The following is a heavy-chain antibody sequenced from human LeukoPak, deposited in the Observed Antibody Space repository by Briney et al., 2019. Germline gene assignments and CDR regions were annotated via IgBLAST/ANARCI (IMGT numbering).Heavy chain of an antibody. V-gene: IGHV3-66*01. CDR3: ARSGYNEIPDAFDI. CDR2: IYSGGST. CDR1: GFTVSSNY. D-gene: IGHD5-24*01. J-gene: IGHJ3*02. Sequence: PGGSLRLSCAASGFTVSSNYMSWVRQAPGKGLEWVSVIYSGGSTYYADSVKGRFTISRDNSKNTLYLQMNSLRAEDTAVYYCARSGYNEIPDAFDIWGQGTMVTVSS.